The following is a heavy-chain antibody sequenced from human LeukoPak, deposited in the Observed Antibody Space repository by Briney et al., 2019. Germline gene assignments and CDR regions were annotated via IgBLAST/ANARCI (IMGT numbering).Heavy chain of an antibody. CDR2: ISGSGGNT. D-gene: IGHD4-17*01. J-gene: IGHJ4*02. V-gene: IGHV3-23*01. CDR1: GFTFSSYA. Sequence: GGSLRLSCAASGFTFSSYAMSWVRQAPGKGLEWVSSISGSGGNTFYADSVKGRFTMSRANSKNNLYLQMNSLRAEDTAAYHCAKGRNEDGDAALNYWGQGTLVTVPS. CDR3: AKGRNEDGDAALNY.